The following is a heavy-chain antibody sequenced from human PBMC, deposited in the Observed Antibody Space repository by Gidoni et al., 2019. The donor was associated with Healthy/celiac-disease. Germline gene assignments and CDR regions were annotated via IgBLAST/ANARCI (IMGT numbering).Heavy chain of an antibody. CDR2: IYYSGST. V-gene: IGHV4-59*01. Sequence: QVQLQESGPGLVKPSETLSLTCTFSGGSISRYYWSWIRQPPGKGLEWIGYIYYSGSTNYNPSLKRRVTISVDTSKTQFSLKLSSVTAADTAVYYCARDRLSGPHDAFDIWGQGTMVTVSS. CDR1: GGSISRYY. CDR3: ARDRLSGPHDAFDI. J-gene: IGHJ3*02. D-gene: IGHD6-25*01.